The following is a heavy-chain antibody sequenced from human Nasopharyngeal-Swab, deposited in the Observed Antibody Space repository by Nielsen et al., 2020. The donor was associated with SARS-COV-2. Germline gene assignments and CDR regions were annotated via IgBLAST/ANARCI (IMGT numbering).Heavy chain of an antibody. CDR2: VDWDNYK. Sequence: WIRQPPGKALEWLARVDWDNYKYYNTFLKSRLTISKDTSKNQVVLTVSDMGPVDTATYFCGRTLRGAPRRGANYYYMGFWGKGTTVTVSS. V-gene: IGHV2-70*11. J-gene: IGHJ6*03. D-gene: IGHD1-26*01. CDR3: GRTLRGAPRRGANYYYMGF.